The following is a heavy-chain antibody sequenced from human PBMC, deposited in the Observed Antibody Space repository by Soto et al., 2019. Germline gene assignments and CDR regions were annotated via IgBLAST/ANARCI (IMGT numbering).Heavy chain of an antibody. Sequence: ASVKVSCKASGYTFTGYYMHWVRQAPGQGLEWMGWINPNSGGTNYAQKFQGRVTMTRDTSISTAYVELSRLRSDDTAVYYCARDVNCSGGSCYFDAFDIWGQGTMVTVSS. J-gene: IGHJ3*02. CDR3: ARDVNCSGGSCYFDAFDI. CDR2: INPNSGGT. D-gene: IGHD2-15*01. V-gene: IGHV1-2*02. CDR1: GYTFTGYY.